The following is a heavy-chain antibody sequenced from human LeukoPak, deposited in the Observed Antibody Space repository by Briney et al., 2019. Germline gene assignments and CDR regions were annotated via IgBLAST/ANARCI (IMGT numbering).Heavy chain of an antibody. D-gene: IGHD2-2*02. J-gene: IGHJ3*02. CDR1: EGTFSSYA. Sequence: SVKVSCKASEGTFSSYAISWVRQAAGQGLKWMGGIIPIFGTANYAQKFQGRVTITADESTSTAYMELSSLRSEDTAVYYCARDMGCSSITCYSVPYDAFDIWGQGTMVTVSS. CDR2: IIPIFGTA. V-gene: IGHV1-69*01. CDR3: ARDMGCSSITCYSVPYDAFDI.